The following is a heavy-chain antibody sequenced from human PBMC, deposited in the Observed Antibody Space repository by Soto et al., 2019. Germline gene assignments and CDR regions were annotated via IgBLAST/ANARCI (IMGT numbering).Heavy chain of an antibody. Sequence: SETLSLTCTVSGHSLISGFYLDWIRQSPGKGLEWVGNIYSTGITSYNPSFKSRVTIARDTSKNQVTLTVTSVTAADAAVYYCARGSGPTGYDVWGQGTLVTVSS. CDR3: ARGSGPTGYDV. J-gene: IGHJ1*01. D-gene: IGHD3-22*01. CDR1: GHSLISGFY. CDR2: IYSTGIT. V-gene: IGHV4-38-2*02.